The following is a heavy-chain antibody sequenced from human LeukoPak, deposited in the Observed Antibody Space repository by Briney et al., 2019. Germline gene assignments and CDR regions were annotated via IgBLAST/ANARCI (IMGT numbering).Heavy chain of an antibody. Sequence: GGSLRLSCAASGFSFSTYWMHWVRQAPGKGLVWVSRIKSDGSSTTYADSVKGRFSISRDNSKNTLYLQMSSLRADDTAVYYCAKDLEKWLQFAPDYWGRGTLVSVSS. CDR2: IKSDGSST. J-gene: IGHJ4*02. D-gene: IGHD5-24*01. CDR1: GFSFSTYW. V-gene: IGHV3-74*01. CDR3: AKDLEKWLQFAPDY.